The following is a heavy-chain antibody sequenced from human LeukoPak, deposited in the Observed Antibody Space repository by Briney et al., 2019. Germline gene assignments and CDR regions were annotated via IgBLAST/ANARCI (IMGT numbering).Heavy chain of an antibody. V-gene: IGHV3-21*01. J-gene: IGHJ4*02. CDR3: ARDLQYSSSPDYFNY. D-gene: IGHD6-6*01. CDR2: ISSSSSYI. CDR1: GFTFSSYS. Sequence: GGSLTLSCAASGFTFSSYSMNWVRQAPGKGLEWVSSISSSSSYIYYADSVKGRFTISRDNAKNSLYLQMNSLRAEDTAVYYCARDLQYSSSPDYFNYWGQGTLVTVSS.